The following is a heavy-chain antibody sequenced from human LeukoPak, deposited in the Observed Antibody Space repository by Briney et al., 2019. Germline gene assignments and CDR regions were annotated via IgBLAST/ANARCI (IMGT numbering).Heavy chain of an antibody. CDR3: AGSYSRDGSTFDY. CDR2: MNPNSGNT. Sequence: ASVKVSCKDSAYTFTSYDINWVRQATGQGLEWMGWMNPNSGNTGYAQKFQGRVTITRNTSISTAYMELSSLRSEDTAVYYCAGSYSRDGSTFDYWGQGTLVTVSS. V-gene: IGHV1-8*03. CDR1: AYTFTSYD. D-gene: IGHD5-24*01. J-gene: IGHJ4*02.